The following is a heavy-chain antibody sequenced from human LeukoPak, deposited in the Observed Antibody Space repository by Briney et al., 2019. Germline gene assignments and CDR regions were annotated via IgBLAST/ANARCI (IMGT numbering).Heavy chain of an antibody. D-gene: IGHD2-15*01. CDR1: RFTFNTYA. V-gene: IGHV3-23*01. CDR3: ARVKRDCSGGTCYSYDY. CDR2: ISSNGDFT. Sequence: GGSLRLSCVASRFTFNTYAVNWVRQAPGKGLKWVSAISSNGDFTYYADSVRGRFTISRDNSRNTVFLQMNGLRAEDTAVYYCARVKRDCSGGTCYSYDYWGQGTLVTVSS. J-gene: IGHJ4*02.